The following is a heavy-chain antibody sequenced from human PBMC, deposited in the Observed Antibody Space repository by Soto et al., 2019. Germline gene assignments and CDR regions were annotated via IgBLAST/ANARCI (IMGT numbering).Heavy chain of an antibody. J-gene: IGHJ6*02. CDR3: AGPPELTRIYYYYGMDV. CDR2: IIPIFGTA. CDR1: GGTFSSYA. V-gene: IGHV1-69*13. Sequence: SVTVACKASGGTFSSYAIIWVRQAPGQGLEWMGGIIPIFGTANYAQKFQGRVTITADESTSTAYMELSSLRSEDTAVYYCAGPPELTRIYYYYGMDVWGQGTTVTVSS. D-gene: IGHD1-7*01.